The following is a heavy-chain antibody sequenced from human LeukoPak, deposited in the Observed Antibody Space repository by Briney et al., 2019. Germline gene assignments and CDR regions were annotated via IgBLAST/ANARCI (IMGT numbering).Heavy chain of an antibody. CDR2: ISFASVTI. V-gene: IGHV3-48*01. CDR1: GFTFISYN. Sequence: GGSLRLSCAASGFTFISYNMNWVRQAPGKGLEWVSYISFASVTIYYAASVRGRFTISRDNSKNTLYLQMNSLRAEDTAVYYCAKAGPTPYFDYWGQGTLVTVSS. D-gene: IGHD2-15*01. CDR3: AKAGPTPYFDY. J-gene: IGHJ4*02.